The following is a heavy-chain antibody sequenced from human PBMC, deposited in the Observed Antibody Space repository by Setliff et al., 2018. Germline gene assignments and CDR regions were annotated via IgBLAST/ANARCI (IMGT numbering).Heavy chain of an antibody. V-gene: IGHV4-4*09. D-gene: IGHD6-19*01. Sequence: SETLSLTCTVSGGSVRGYYWSWIRQPPGKGLEWIGQIYTSWSTNYNPSLKSRVTISLDTSKNQFSLELSSVTAADTAVYYCARSRTIAVKGGVFAVWGRGTLVTVSS. CDR2: IYTSWST. CDR3: ARSRTIAVKGGVFAV. J-gene: IGHJ2*01. CDR1: GGSVRGYY.